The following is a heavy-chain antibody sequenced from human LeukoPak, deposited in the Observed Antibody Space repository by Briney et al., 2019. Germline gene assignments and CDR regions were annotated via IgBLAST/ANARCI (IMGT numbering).Heavy chain of an antibody. Sequence: GVSLRLSCAASGFSVSSKYMSWVRQAPGKGLEWVSIIYSGGSTYYADSVKGRFTISRDNSKNTLYLQMNSLRAEDTAVYHCAREGASSSFDYWGQGTLVTVSS. CDR2: IYSGGST. V-gene: IGHV3-53*01. CDR3: AREGASSSFDY. J-gene: IGHJ4*02. CDR1: GFSVSSKY.